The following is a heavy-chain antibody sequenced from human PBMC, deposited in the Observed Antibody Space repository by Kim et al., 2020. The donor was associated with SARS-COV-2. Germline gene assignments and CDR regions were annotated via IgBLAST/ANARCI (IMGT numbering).Heavy chain of an antibody. V-gene: IGHV4-59*01. Sequence: SETLSLTCTVSGGSISSYYWSWIRQPPGKGLEWIGYIYYSGSTNYNPSLKSRVTISVDTSKNQFSLKLSSVTAADTAVYYCARGSSAAAGPGLSNWFDSWGQGTLVTVSS. CDR3: ARGSSAAAGPGLSNWFDS. D-gene: IGHD6-13*01. J-gene: IGHJ5*01. CDR2: IYYSGST. CDR1: GGSISSYY.